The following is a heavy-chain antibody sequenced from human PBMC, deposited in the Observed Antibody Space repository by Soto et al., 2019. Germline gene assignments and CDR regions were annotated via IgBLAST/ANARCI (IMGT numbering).Heavy chain of an antibody. CDR2: ISSSGSTI. CDR3: ARTSHLGAGMDV. V-gene: IGHV3-11*01. Sequence: QVQLAESGGDLVEPGGSLRLSCAGSGFNFSDHYMSWVRQAPGKGLEWVSHISSSGSTIYNADSVKGRFTISRDNTKKVLYLQMNSLRVEDTAVYFCARTSHLGAGMDVWGQGTTVTVSS. CDR1: GFNFSDHY. D-gene: IGHD3-10*01. J-gene: IGHJ6*02.